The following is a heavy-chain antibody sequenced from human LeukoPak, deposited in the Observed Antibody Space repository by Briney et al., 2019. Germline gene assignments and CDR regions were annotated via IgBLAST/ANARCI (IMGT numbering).Heavy chain of an antibody. CDR3: ARYYYDSSGTGNDY. CDR1: GFTFDDYG. CDR2: INWNGDRT. V-gene: IGHV3-20*04. J-gene: IGHJ4*02. D-gene: IGHD3-22*01. Sequence: GGSLRLSCAASGFTFDDYGMSWVRQAPGKGLEWVSGINWNGDRTGYADSVKGRFTISRDNAKNSLYLQTNSLRAGDTALYYCARYYYDSSGTGNDYWGQGTLVTVSS.